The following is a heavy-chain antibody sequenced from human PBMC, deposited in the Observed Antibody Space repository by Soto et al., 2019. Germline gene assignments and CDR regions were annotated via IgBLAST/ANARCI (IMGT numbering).Heavy chain of an antibody. Sequence: QVQLVQSGTEVKKPGSSVKVSCKASGGTFSSYAINWVRQAPGQGLEWMGGIIPIFGTANYAQKFQGRVTITADESTSTAYMELSSLRSEDTAVYYCARVPLEMVTTTDYYNYGMDVWGQGTTVTVSS. V-gene: IGHV1-69*12. D-gene: IGHD5-18*01. CDR2: IIPIFGTA. J-gene: IGHJ6*02. CDR1: GGTFSSYA. CDR3: ARVPLEMVTTTDYYNYGMDV.